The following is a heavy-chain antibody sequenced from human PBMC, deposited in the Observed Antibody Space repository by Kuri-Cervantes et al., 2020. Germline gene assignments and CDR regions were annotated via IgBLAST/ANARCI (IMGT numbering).Heavy chain of an antibody. CDR2: IYYSGST. V-gene: IGHV4-39*07. CDR3: AREKHSSGFDY. CDR1: GGSIRSRTSY. D-gene: IGHD6-19*01. J-gene: IGHJ4*02. Sequence: ESLKISCTVSGGSIRSRTSYWGWIRQPPGKGLEWIGSIYYSGSTNYNPSLKSRVTISVDKSKNQFSLKLSSVTAADTAVYYCAREKHSSGFDYWGQGTLVTVSS.